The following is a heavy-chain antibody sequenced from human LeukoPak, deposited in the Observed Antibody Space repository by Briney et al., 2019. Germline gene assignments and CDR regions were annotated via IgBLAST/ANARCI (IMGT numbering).Heavy chain of an antibody. CDR3: ARGKVGATYP. Sequence: TSETLSLTCTVSGGSIISYYWSWIRQPPGKGLEWIGYIYYSGSTNYNPSLKSRVTISVDTSKNQFSLKLSSVTAADTAVYYCARGKVGATYPWGQGTLVTVSS. D-gene: IGHD1-26*01. CDR2: IYYSGST. V-gene: IGHV4-59*01. J-gene: IGHJ5*02. CDR1: GGSIISYY.